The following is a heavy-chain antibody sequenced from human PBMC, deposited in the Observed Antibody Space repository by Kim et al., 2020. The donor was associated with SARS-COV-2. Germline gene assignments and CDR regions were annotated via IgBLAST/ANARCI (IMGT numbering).Heavy chain of an antibody. Sequence: GASPTYEPSLKSRVTSSIDPSNNQFFLRLSSVTAADTAVYFCVKVDEEFDNWGQGTLVTVSS. J-gene: IGHJ4*02. CDR2: GASP. CDR3: VKVDEEFDN. V-gene: IGHV4-4*06.